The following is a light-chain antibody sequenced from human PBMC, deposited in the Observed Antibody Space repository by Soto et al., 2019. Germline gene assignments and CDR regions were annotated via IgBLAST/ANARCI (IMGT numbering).Light chain of an antibody. Sequence: ELVLTQSSGTLSLSPGERATLSCRTSQRVRSSHLAWYQQKPGQAPRLLIYGASNRATGTPDRFSGSGSGTDFTLTISRLEPEDFAVYYCQQYGSPPITFGQGTRLEIK. CDR2: GAS. CDR1: QRVRSSH. V-gene: IGKV3-20*01. J-gene: IGKJ5*01. CDR3: QQYGSPPIT.